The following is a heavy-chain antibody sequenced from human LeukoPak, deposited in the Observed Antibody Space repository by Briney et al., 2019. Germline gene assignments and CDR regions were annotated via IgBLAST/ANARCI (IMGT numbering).Heavy chain of an antibody. CDR1: GYSISSDYY. CDR2: IEHSGST. D-gene: IGHD6-13*01. V-gene: IGHV4-38-2*02. Sequence: SETLSLTCTVSGYSISSDYYWGWIRQPPGKGLEWIGTIEHSGSTNYNPSLKGRVTISLDKSKNQCSLKLSSVTAADTAVYYCARAYSSSWYFNWFDPWGQGTLVTVSS. J-gene: IGHJ5*02. CDR3: ARAYSSSWYFNWFDP.